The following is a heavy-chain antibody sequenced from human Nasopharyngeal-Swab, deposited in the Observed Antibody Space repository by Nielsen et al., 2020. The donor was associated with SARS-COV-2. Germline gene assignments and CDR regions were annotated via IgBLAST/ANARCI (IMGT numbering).Heavy chain of an antibody. Sequence: GGSMRPSGKRSGYNFTTYWVGWVRQMPGKGLEWMGLIFPVDSDTRYSTSFQGQVSISADKSISPAYLQWSSLKASDTAMYYCARHLPLEGEAFDVWGQGTMVTVSS. V-gene: IGHV5-51*01. CDR2: IFPVDSDT. CDR1: GYNFTTYW. CDR3: ARHLPLEGEAFDV. J-gene: IGHJ3*01.